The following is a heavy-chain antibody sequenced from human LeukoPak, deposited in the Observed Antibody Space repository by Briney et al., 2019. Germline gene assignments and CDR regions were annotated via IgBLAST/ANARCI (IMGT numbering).Heavy chain of an antibody. CDR3: ARLGARWRASLRPGDY. CDR2: ISSSGSTI. J-gene: IGHJ4*02. CDR1: GFTFSDYY. Sequence: GGSLRLSCAASGFTFSDYYMSWIRQAPGKGLEWVSYISSSGSTIYYADSVKGRFTISRDNAKNSLYLQMNSLRAEDTAVYYCARLGARWRASLRPGDYWGQGTLVTVSS. V-gene: IGHV3-11*01. D-gene: IGHD5-24*01.